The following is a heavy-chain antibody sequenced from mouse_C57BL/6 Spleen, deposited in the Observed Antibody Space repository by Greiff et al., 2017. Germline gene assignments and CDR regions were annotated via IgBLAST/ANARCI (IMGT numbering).Heavy chain of an antibody. D-gene: IGHD2-4*01. J-gene: IGHJ4*01. CDR3: AREGLAYAMDY. CDR2: IDPSDSET. CDR1: GYTFTSYW. Sequence: QVQLQQPGAELVRPGSSVKLSCKASGYTFTSYWMHWVKQRPIQGLEWIGNIDPSDSETHYNQKFKDKATLTVDKSSSTAYMQLSSLTSEDSAVYYGAREGLAYAMDYWGQGTSVTVSS. V-gene: IGHV1-52*01.